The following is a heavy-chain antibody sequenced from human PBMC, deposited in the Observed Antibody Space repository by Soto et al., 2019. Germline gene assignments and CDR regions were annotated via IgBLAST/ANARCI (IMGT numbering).Heavy chain of an antibody. V-gene: IGHV4-59*08. CDR3: AHYGDYGGDAFDI. CDR2: IYYSGST. Sequence: QVQLQESGPGLVKPSETLSLTCTVSGGSISSYYWSWIRQPPGKGLEWIGYIYYSGSTNYNPSLKRRVTISVDTSKNQFSLKLSSVTAADTAVYYCAHYGDYGGDAFDIWGQGTMVTVSS. J-gene: IGHJ3*02. CDR1: GGSISSYY. D-gene: IGHD4-17*01.